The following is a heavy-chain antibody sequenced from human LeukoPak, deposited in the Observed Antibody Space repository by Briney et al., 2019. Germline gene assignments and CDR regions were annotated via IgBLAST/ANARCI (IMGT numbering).Heavy chain of an antibody. D-gene: IGHD6-13*01. Sequence: GGSLRLSCAASGFTFSSYAMSWVRQAPGKGLEWVSAISGSGGSTYYGDSVKGRFTISRDNSKNTLYLQMNSLRAEDTAVYYCAKDTAAGTIYFDYWGQGTLVTVSS. V-gene: IGHV3-23*01. CDR2: ISGSGGST. J-gene: IGHJ4*02. CDR1: GFTFSSYA. CDR3: AKDTAAGTIYFDY.